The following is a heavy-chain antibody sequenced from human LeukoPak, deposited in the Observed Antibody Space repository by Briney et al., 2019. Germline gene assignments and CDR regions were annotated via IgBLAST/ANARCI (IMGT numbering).Heavy chain of an antibody. J-gene: IGHJ4*02. CDR3: ARGRSGAATQLDY. D-gene: IGHD6-13*01. CDR1: GFTVSSNY. V-gene: IGHV3-53*01. CDR2: ICSGSST. Sequence: GGSLRLSCAASGFTVSSNYMSWVRQAPGKGLEWVSVICSGSSTYYADSVKGRFTISRDNSKNTLYLQMNSLRAEDTAVYYCARGRSGAATQLDYWGQGTLVTVSS.